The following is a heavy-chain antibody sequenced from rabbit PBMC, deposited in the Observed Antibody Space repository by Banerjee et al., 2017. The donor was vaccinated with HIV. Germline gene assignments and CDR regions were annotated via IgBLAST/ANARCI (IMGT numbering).Heavy chain of an antibody. D-gene: IGHD2-1*01. CDR3: ARGPATMTMVITYFNL. V-gene: IGHV1S43*01. J-gene: IGHJ4*01. CDR2: IISSSGST. Sequence: QEQLEESGGGLVKPGGTLTLTCKASGIDLSSYYYMCWVRQAPGKGLELIACIISSSGSTWYASWVNGRFTISRSTSLNTVDLKMTSLTAADTATYFCARGPATMTMVITYFNLWGPGTLVTVS. CDR1: GIDLSSYYY.